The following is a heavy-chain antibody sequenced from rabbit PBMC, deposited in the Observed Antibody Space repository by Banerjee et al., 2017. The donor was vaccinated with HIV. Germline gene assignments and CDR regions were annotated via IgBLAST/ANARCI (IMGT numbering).Heavy chain of an antibody. D-gene: IGHD7-1*01. CDR1: GFSFSSRYY. V-gene: IGHV1S45*01. Sequence: QEQLVESGGGLVKPGASLTLTCTASGFSFSSRYYMCWVRQAPGKGLEWIAYINAVTGKAVYASWAKGRFTCSKTSSTTVTLQMTSLTVADTATYFCARDTGTSFSTYGMDLWGQGTLVTVS. CDR3: ARDTGTSFSTYGMDL. J-gene: IGHJ6*01. CDR2: INAVTGKA.